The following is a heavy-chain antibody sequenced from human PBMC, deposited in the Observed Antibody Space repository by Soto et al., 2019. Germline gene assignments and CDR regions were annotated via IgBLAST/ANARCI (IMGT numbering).Heavy chain of an antibody. CDR1: VGSVSSGSYY. D-gene: IGHD3-16*01. V-gene: IGHV4-61*01. CDR3: ARVPSPFDYYYAMDV. J-gene: IGHJ6*02. CDR2: IYYSGST. Sequence: KPSETLSLTCTVSVGSVSSGSYYWSWIRQPPGKGLEWIGYIYYSGSTNYNPSLKSRLTMSLDASQNQFSLKLNSLTDADTAVYFCARVPSPFDYYYAMDVWGQGTTVTVSS.